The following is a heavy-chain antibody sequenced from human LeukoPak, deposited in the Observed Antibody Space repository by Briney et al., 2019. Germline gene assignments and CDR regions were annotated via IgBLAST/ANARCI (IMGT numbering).Heavy chain of an antibody. CDR3: ARVSSGATTVDY. V-gene: IGHV4-4*02. J-gene: IGHJ4*02. D-gene: IGHD1-26*01. CDR2: IYHSGST. Sequence: PSETLSLTCAVSGGSISSSNWWSWVRQPPGKGLEWIGEIYHSGSTNYNPSFKSRVTISVDKSKNQFSLKLSSVTAADTAVYYCARVSSGATTVDYWGQGTLVTVSS. CDR1: GGSISSSNW.